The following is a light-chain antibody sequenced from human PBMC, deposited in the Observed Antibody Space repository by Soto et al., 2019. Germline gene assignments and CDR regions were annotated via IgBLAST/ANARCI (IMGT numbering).Light chain of an antibody. CDR2: EGS. Sequence: QSALTQPASVSGSPGQSITISCTGTSSVVGSYNLVSWYQQHLGKAPKLMIYEGSKRPSGVSNRFSGSKSGNTASLTISGLQAEDEADYYCCSYAGRSTYVFGPGTKVTV. CDR1: SSVVGSYNL. V-gene: IGLV2-23*01. J-gene: IGLJ1*01. CDR3: CSYAGRSTYV.